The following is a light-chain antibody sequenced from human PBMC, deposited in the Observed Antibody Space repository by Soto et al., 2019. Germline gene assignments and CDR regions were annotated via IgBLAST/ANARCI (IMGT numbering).Light chain of an antibody. Sequence: QSALTQPRSVSGSPGQSVAISCTGTSSDVGGYNYVSWYQQHPGKAPKLMIYDVTKRPSGVPDRFSGSKSGNTASLTISGLQAEDEADYYCCSYGGRRYVFGTGTQLTVL. V-gene: IGLV2-11*01. J-gene: IGLJ1*01. CDR1: SSDVGGYNY. CDR3: CSYGGRRYV. CDR2: DVT.